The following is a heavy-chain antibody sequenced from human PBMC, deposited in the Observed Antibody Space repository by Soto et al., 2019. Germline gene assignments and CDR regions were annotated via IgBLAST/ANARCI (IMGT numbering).Heavy chain of an antibody. CDR2: IYHSGST. V-gene: IGHV4-59*08. CDR1: GGSISSYY. J-gene: IGHJ5*02. D-gene: IGHD1-7*01. Sequence: PSETLSLTCTVSGGSISSYYWSWIRQPPGKGLEWIGYIYHSGSTNYNPSLKSRVTISVDRSKNQFSLKLSSVTAADTAVYYCARTESGTFDPWGQGTLVTVSS. CDR3: ARTESGTFDP.